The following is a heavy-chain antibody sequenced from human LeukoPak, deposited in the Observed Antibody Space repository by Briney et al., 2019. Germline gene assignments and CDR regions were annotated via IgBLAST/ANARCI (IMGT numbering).Heavy chain of an antibody. CDR2: MYYSGST. J-gene: IGHJ4*02. Sequence: SETLSLTCTVSGGSISSSNYYWGWIRQPSGKGLEGIGSMYYSGSTYYNPSLQSRVTISVDTSKNQFSLTLSSVTAADTAVYSCVRHHTYYGNFDYWGQGTLVTVSS. D-gene: IGHD4-17*01. CDR3: VRHHTYYGNFDY. CDR1: GGSISSSNYY. V-gene: IGHV4-39*01.